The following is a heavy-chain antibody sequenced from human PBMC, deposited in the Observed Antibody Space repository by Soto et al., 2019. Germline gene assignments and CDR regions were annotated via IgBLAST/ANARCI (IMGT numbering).Heavy chain of an antibody. J-gene: IGHJ5*02. CDR3: ARARRDGYNYLIYNWFDP. V-gene: IGHV4-31*03. D-gene: IGHD5-12*01. Sequence: PSETLSLTCTVSGGSISSGGYYWSWIRQHPGKGLEWIGYIYYSGSTYYNPSLKSRVTISADTSKNQFSLKLSSVTAADTAVYYCARARRDGYNYLIYNWFDPWGQGTLVTVSS. CDR2: IYYSGST. CDR1: GGSISSGGYY.